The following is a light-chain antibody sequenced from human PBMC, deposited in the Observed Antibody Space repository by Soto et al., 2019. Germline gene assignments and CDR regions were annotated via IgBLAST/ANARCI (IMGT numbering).Light chain of an antibody. CDR1: QSVSSY. CDR3: QQRSNWQLT. CDR2: DAS. V-gene: IGKV3-11*01. J-gene: IGKJ4*01. Sequence: EIVLTQSPATLSLSPGERATLSCRASQSVSSYLAWYQQKPGQAPGLLIYDASNRATGIPARFSGSGSGTDFTLTISSLEPEDFAVYYCQQRSNWQLTFGGGTKVDIK.